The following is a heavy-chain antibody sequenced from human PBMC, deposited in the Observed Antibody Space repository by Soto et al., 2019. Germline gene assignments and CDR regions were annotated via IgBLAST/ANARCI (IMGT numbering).Heavy chain of an antibody. D-gene: IGHD4-17*01. CDR1: GFTFSSYA. CDR3: AKVSADDYGDYPLYYYYYMDV. CDR2: ISGSGGST. J-gene: IGHJ6*03. Sequence: GGSLRLSCAASGFTFSSYAMSWVRQAPGKGLEWVSAISGSGGSTYYADSVKGRFTISRDNSKNTLYLQMNSLRAEDTAVYYCAKVSADDYGDYPLYYYYYMDVWGKGTTVTVSS. V-gene: IGHV3-23*01.